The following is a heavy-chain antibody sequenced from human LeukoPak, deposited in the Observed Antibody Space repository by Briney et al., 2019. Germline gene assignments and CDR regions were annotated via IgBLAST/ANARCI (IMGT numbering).Heavy chain of an antibody. J-gene: IGHJ4*02. CDR1: GGSFSSYA. CDR2: IIPILGIA. Sequence: SVKVSCKASGGSFSSYAISWVRQAPGQGLEWMGRIIPILGIANYAQKFQGRVTITADKSTSTAHMELSSLRSEDTAVYYCARDRDSSSFDYWGQGTLVTVSS. D-gene: IGHD6-13*01. CDR3: ARDRDSSSFDY. V-gene: IGHV1-69*04.